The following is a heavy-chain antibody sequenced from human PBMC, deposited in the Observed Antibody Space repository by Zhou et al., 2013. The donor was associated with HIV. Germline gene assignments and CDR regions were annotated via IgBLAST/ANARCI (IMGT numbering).Heavy chain of an antibody. D-gene: IGHD7-27*01. CDR2: IIPIFGTA. J-gene: IGHJ6*02. V-gene: IGHV1-69*05. Sequence: QVQLVQSGAEVKRPGSSVKVSCKASGGTFSSYAISWVRQAPGQGLEWMGGIIPIFGTANYAQKFQGRVTITTDESTSTAYMELSSLRSEDTAVYYCARGGSLTGDRPNYYYGMDVWGQGTTVTVSS. CDR3: ARGGSLTGDRPNYYYGMDV. CDR1: GGTFSSYA.